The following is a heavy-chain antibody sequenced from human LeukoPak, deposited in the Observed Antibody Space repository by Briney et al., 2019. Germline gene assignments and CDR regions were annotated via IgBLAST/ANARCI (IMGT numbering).Heavy chain of an antibody. Sequence: ASVKVSCKASGGTFSSYAISWVRQAPGQGLEWMGGIIPIFGTANYAQKFQGRVTITADKSTSTAYMELSSLRSEDTAVYYCARESAYSTRKKQFDYWGQGTLVTVSS. CDR3: ARESAYSTRKKQFDY. CDR1: GGTFSSYA. D-gene: IGHD5-12*01. CDR2: IIPIFGTA. V-gene: IGHV1-69*06. J-gene: IGHJ4*02.